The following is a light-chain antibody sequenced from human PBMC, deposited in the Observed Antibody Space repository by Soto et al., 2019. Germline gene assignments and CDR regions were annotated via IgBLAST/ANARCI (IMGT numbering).Light chain of an antibody. CDR3: QQYENLPT. J-gene: IGKJ5*01. CDR1: QGISSY. Sequence: IQLTQSPSSLSASVGDRVTITCRASQGISSYLGWYQQKPGKAPNLLIYDASTLEAGVPSRFRGSGSGTDFTFTISRLQPEDIATYYCQQYENLPTFGQGTRLEIK. CDR2: DAS. V-gene: IGKV1-33*01.